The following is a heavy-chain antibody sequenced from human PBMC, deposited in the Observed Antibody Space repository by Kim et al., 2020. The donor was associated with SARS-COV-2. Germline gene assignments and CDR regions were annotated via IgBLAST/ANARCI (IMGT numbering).Heavy chain of an antibody. D-gene: IGHD3-10*02. CDR2: ISNGGTST. CDR3: AKREGDTCSGFMDV. J-gene: IGHJ6*02. CDR1: GFSFGSYG. Sequence: GGSLRLSCAASGFSFGSYGMNWVRQAPGKGLEWVSAISNGGTSTFDADSVKGRFTISRDSSKNTLYLQMNNLRAEDTAIYYCAKREGDTCSGFMDVWGQGTTVTVSS. V-gene: IGHV3-23*01.